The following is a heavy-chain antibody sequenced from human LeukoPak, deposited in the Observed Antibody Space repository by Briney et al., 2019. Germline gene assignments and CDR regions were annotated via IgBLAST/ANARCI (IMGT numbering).Heavy chain of an antibody. CDR2: IYYSGST. CDR1: GGSISSYY. J-gene: IGHJ5*02. Sequence: SETLSLICTVSGGSISSYYWSWIRQPPGKGLEWIGYIYYSGSTNYNPSLKSRVTISVDTSKNQFSLKLSSVTAADTAVYYCARGHSSSWYGWFDPWGQGTLVTVSS. D-gene: IGHD6-13*01. V-gene: IGHV4-59*01. CDR3: ARGHSSSWYGWFDP.